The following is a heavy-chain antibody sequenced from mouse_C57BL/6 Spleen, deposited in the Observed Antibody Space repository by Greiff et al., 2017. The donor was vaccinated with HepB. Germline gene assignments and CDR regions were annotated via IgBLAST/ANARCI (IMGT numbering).Heavy chain of an antibody. CDR2: INPNNGGT. Sequence: EVKLMESGPELVKPGASVKIPCKASGYTFTDYNMDWVKQSHGKSLEWIGDINPNNGGTIYNQKFKGKATLTVDKSSSTAYMELRSLTSEDTAVYYCARGGIPTTVVAPFDYWGQGTTLTVSS. J-gene: IGHJ2*01. V-gene: IGHV1-18*01. CDR3: ARGGIPTTVVAPFDY. D-gene: IGHD1-1*01. CDR1: GYTFTDYN.